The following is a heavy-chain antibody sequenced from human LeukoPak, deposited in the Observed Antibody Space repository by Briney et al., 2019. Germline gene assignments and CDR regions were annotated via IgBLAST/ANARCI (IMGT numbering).Heavy chain of an antibody. J-gene: IGHJ4*02. D-gene: IGHD6-13*01. CDR3: ARTYPEINDRSSWYLPSYYFDY. CDR2: TYHSGST. CDR1: GGSISSYY. V-gene: IGHV4-59*01. Sequence: PSETLSLTCTVSGGSISSYYWSWIRQAPGKGLEWIGYTYHSGSTNYNPSLKSRVSISVDTSENQFSLKLSSVTAADTAVYYCARTYPEINDRSSWYLPSYYFDYWGQGTLVTASS.